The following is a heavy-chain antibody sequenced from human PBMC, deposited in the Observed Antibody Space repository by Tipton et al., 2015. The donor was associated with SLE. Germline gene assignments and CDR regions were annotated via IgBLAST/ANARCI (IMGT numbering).Heavy chain of an antibody. CDR2: INHSGST. Sequence: TLSLTCAVYGGSFSGYYWSWIRQPPGKGLEWIGEINHSGSTNYNPSLKSRVTISVDTSKNQFSLKLTSVTAADTAVYYCARYDFWSGSFDYWGQGTLVTVSS. V-gene: IGHV4-34*01. CDR1: GGSFSGYY. CDR3: ARYDFWSGSFDY. D-gene: IGHD3-3*01. J-gene: IGHJ4*02.